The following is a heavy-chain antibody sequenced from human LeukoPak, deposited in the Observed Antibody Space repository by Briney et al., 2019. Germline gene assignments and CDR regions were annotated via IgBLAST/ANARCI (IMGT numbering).Heavy chain of an antibody. CDR2: VYGSGTT. Sequence: SETLSLTCTVSGASMSDHYWSWIRQSPVKGLEWIGYVYGSGTTNYNPSLNGRVTMSVDTSKNQFSLKLTSVTPADTALYYCATRPADSIGWYGVFDFWSRGTLVTVSS. CDR3: ATRPADSIGWYGVFDF. CDR1: GASMSDHY. V-gene: IGHV4-59*11. J-gene: IGHJ4*02. D-gene: IGHD3-10*01.